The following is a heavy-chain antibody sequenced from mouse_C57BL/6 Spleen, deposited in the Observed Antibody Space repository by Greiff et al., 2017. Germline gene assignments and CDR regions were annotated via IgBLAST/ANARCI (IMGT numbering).Heavy chain of an antibody. V-gene: IGHV1-59*01. CDR3: ARSRYDYDFDY. CDR1: GYTFTSYW. Sequence: VQLQQPGAELVRPGTSVKLSCKASGYTFTSYWMHWVKQRPGQGLGWIGVIDPSDSYTNYNQKFKGKATLTVDTSASTAYMQLSSLTSEDSAVYYCARSRYDYDFDYWGQGTTLTVSS. J-gene: IGHJ2*01. CDR2: IDPSDSYT. D-gene: IGHD2-4*01.